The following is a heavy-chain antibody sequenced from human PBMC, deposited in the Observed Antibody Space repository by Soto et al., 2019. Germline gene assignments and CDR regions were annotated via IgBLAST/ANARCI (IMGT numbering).Heavy chain of an antibody. J-gene: IGHJ4*02. CDR2: ISSSSSYI. CDR3: ARAIEQLSDV. D-gene: IGHD6-13*01. CDR1: GFTFSSST. Sequence: PGGSLRLSCTVSGFTFSSSTMTWVRQGPGKGLEWVSSISSSSSYIYFADSLKGRCTISRDKAKNSLYLQMNSLRAEDTAVYYCARAIEQLSDVWGQGTQVTVSS. V-gene: IGHV3-21*06.